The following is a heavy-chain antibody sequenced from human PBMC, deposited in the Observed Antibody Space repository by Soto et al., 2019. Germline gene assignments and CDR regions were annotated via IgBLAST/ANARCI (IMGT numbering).Heavy chain of an antibody. J-gene: IGHJ4*02. CDR1: GFTFSSYW. CDR2: IKSEGSGT. CDR3: ARGDGDYNDGNGYLGRH. Sequence: EVQLVESGGGLVQPGGSLRLSCAASGFTFSSYWMHWVRQAPGKGLVGASRIKSEGSGTYYADSVKGRLTISRDNAKNTLYLQMNSLRAEDTDVYYCARGDGDYNDGNGYLGRHWGQGTLVTVSS. V-gene: IGHV3-74*01. D-gene: IGHD5-18*01.